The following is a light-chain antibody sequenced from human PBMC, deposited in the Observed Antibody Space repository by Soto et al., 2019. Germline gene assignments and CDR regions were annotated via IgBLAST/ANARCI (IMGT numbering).Light chain of an antibody. Sequence: DIQMSQSPSTLSASVGDGVTITCRASQSISNRLAWYQQKPGKAPKYLIYDASSLDSGAPSRFSGSGSGTEFTLSISSLQPDDFATYYCQQYNSYPWTFGQGTKVDI. CDR1: QSISNR. J-gene: IGKJ1*01. V-gene: IGKV1-5*01. CDR2: DAS. CDR3: QQYNSYPWT.